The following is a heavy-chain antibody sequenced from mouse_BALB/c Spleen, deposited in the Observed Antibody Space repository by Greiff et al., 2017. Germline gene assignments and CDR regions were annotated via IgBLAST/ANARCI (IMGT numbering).Heavy chain of an antibody. CDR1: GYTFTNYW. CDR3: AREGYGYDVYAMDY. J-gene: IGHJ4*01. D-gene: IGHD2-2*01. V-gene: IGHV1-63*02. Sequence: QVQLKQSGAELVRPGTSVKISCKASGYTFTNYWLGWVKQRPGHGLEWIGDIYPGGGYTNYNEKFKGKATLTADTSSSTAYMQLSSLTSEDSAVYFCAREGYGYDVYAMDYWGQGTSVTVSS. CDR2: IYPGGGYT.